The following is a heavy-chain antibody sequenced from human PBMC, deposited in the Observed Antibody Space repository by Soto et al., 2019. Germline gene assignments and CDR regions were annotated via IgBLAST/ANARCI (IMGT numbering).Heavy chain of an antibody. CDR1: GFTFSSYA. D-gene: IGHD1-20*01. V-gene: IGHV3-30-3*01. J-gene: IGHJ4*02. Sequence: GGSLRLSCAASGFTFSSYAMHWVRQAPGKGLEWVAVISYDGSNKYYADSVKGRFTISRDNSKNTLYLQMNSLRAEDTAVYYCARPGLFDTGITGTTVYWGQGTLVTVSS. CDR3: ARPGLFDTGITGTTVY. CDR2: ISYDGSNK.